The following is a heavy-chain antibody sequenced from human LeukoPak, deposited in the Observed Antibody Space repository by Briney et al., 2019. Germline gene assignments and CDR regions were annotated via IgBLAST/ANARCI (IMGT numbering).Heavy chain of an antibody. CDR1: GDSVSSNSAA. CDR3: ARGRNWGESGFDY. Sequence: SQTLSLTCAISGDSVSSNSAAWHRIRQSPSRGLEWLGRTYYRSKWYNDYAVSVKSRITINPDTSKNQFSLQLNSVTPEDTAVYYCARGRNWGESGFDYWGQGTLVTVSS. V-gene: IGHV6-1*01. J-gene: IGHJ4*02. D-gene: IGHD7-27*01. CDR2: TYYRSKWYN.